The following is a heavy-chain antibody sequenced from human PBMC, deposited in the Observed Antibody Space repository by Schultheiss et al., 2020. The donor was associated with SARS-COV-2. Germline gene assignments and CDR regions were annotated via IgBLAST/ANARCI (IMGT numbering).Heavy chain of an antibody. Sequence: SQTLSLTCAVYGGSFSGYYWGWIRQPPGKGLEWIGSIYYSGSTYYNPSLKSRVTISVDTSKNQFSLKLSSVTAADTAVYYCARDHGEGSSSDWFDPWGQGTLVTVSS. CDR2: IYYSGST. CDR1: GGSFSGYY. D-gene: IGHD6-6*01. J-gene: IGHJ5*02. V-gene: IGHV4-34*01. CDR3: ARDHGEGSSSDWFDP.